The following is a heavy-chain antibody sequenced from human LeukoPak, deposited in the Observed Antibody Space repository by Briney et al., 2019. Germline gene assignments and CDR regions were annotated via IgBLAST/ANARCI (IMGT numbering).Heavy chain of an antibody. D-gene: IGHD6-13*01. V-gene: IGHV4-34*01. J-gene: IGHJ5*02. CDR3: ARGGVAAAGTCWFDP. CDR2: INHSGST. Sequence: PSETLSLTCAVYGGSFSGNYWSWIRQPPGKGLEWIGEINHSGSTNYNPSLKSRVTISVDTSKNQFSLKLSSVTAADTAVYYCARGGVAAAGTCWFDPWGQGTLVTVSS. CDR1: GGSFSGNY.